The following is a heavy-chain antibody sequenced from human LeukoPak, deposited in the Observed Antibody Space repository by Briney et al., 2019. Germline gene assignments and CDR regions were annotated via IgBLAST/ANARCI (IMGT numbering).Heavy chain of an antibody. CDR2: IYYSGST. V-gene: IGHV4-59*01. J-gene: IGHJ4*02. D-gene: IGHD3-3*01. CDR1: GGSISSYY. CDR3: ARDGGVLEWFYFDY. Sequence: SETLSLTCTVSGGSISSYYWSWIRQPPGKGLEWIGYIYYSGSTNYNPSLKRRVTISVDTSKNQFSLKLSSVTAADTAVYYCARDGGVLEWFYFDYWGQGTLVTVSS.